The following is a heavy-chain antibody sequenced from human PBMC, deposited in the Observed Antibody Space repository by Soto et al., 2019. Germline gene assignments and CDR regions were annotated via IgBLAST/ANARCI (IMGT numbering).Heavy chain of an antibody. CDR1: GYTFTGYY. V-gene: IGHV1-2*04. D-gene: IGHD6-19*01. Sequence: ASVKVSCKASGYTFTGYYMHWVRQAPGQGLEWMGWINPNSGGTNYAQKFQGWVTMTRDTSISTAYMELSRLRSEDTAVYYCARYDSSGPMGFDYWGQGTLVTVSS. CDR3: ARYDSSGPMGFDY. J-gene: IGHJ4*02. CDR2: INPNSGGT.